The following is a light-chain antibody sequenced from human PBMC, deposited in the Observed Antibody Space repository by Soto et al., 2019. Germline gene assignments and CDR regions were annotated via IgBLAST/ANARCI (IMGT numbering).Light chain of an antibody. V-gene: IGKV3-20*01. J-gene: IGKJ1*01. Sequence: EIVLTQSPGTLSLAPGERATLSCRASQSVSNNYLAWYQQKPGQAPRLLIYGASNRATGIPDRFSGSGSGTDFTLTISRLEPEDFAVNYCQQYGTSGTFGKGTKVDI. CDR1: QSVSNNY. CDR2: GAS. CDR3: QQYGTSGT.